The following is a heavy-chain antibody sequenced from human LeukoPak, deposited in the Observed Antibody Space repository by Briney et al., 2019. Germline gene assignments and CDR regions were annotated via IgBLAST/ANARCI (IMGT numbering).Heavy chain of an antibody. D-gene: IGHD7-27*01. CDR2: IKRDGSEK. CDR3: ARVWADAFDI. V-gene: IGHV3-7*01. CDR1: RFTLNTYW. J-gene: IGHJ3*02. Sequence: GGSLRLSCAASRFTLNTYWMSWVRQAPGKGLEWVASIKRDGSEKYYVDPVKGRFTISRDNAKNSLHLQMNSLRAEDTAVYYCARVWADAFDIWGQGTMVTVSS.